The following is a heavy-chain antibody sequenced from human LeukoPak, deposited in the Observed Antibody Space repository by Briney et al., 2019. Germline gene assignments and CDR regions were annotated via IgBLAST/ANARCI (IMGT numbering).Heavy chain of an antibody. CDR2: IKQDGSVN. CDR3: ARIGYSSSSFDY. D-gene: IGHD2-15*01. J-gene: IGHJ4*02. CDR1: GGSINSDY. V-gene: IGHV3-7*01. Sequence: ETLTLTCTLSGGSINSDYWSWVRQAPGRGLEWVANIKQDGSVNYYVDSVKGRFTISRDNAKNSVYLQMNSLRAEDTALYYCARIGYSSSSFDYWGQGTLVTVSS.